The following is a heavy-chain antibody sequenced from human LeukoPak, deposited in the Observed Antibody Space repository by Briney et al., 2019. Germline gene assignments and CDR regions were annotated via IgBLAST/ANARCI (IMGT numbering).Heavy chain of an antibody. CDR3: ARVFKSDAFDI. CDR2: IYYSGST. J-gene: IGHJ3*02. CDR1: GGSISSSSYY. V-gene: IGHV4-39*07. Sequence: KPSETLSLTCTVSGGSISSSSYYWGWIRQPPGKGLEWIGSIYYSGSTYYNPSLKSRVTISVDTSKNQFSLKLSSVTAADTAVYYCARVFKSDAFDIWGQGTMVTVSS. D-gene: IGHD3-10*02.